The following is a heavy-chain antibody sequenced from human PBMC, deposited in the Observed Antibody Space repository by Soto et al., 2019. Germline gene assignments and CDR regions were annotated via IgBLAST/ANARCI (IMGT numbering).Heavy chain of an antibody. J-gene: IGHJ6*02. V-gene: IGHV3-30-3*01. Sequence: QVQLVESGGGVVQPGRSLRLSCAASGFTFSSYAMHWVRQAPGKGLEWVAVISYDGSNKYYADSVKGRFTISRDNSKNTLYLQMNSLRAEDTAVYYCARDQEGWNYYYGMDVWGQGTTVTVSS. CDR2: ISYDGSNK. D-gene: IGHD3-3*01. CDR3: ARDQEGWNYYYGMDV. CDR1: GFTFSSYA.